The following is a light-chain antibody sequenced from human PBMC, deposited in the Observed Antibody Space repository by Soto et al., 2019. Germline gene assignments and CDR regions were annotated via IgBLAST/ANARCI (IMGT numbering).Light chain of an antibody. V-gene: IGLV2-14*01. J-gene: IGLJ2*01. Sequence: QSALTHPASVSGSPGQSITISCTGTSSDVGGYNYVSWYQQHPGKAPKLMIYEVSNRPSGVSNRFSGSKSGNTASLNISGLPAEDEADYYCSSYTSSSTSVVFGGGTKVTVL. CDR3: SSYTSSSTSVV. CDR2: EVS. CDR1: SSDVGGYNY.